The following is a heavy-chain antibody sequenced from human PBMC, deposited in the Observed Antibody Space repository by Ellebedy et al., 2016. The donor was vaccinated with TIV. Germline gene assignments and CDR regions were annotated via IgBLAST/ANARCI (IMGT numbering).Heavy chain of an antibody. D-gene: IGHD3-22*01. Sequence: ASVKVSCXASGYTFTSYGISWVRQAPGQGLEWMGWINPNSGGTNYAQKFQGRVTMTRDTSISTAYMELSRLRSDDTAVYYCARAPMIVVVPFDYWGQGTLVTVSS. V-gene: IGHV1-2*02. CDR2: INPNSGGT. CDR1: GYTFTSYG. J-gene: IGHJ4*02. CDR3: ARAPMIVVVPFDY.